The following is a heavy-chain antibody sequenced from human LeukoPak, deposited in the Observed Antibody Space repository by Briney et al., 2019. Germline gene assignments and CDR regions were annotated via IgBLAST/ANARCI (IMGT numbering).Heavy chain of an antibody. CDR1: GFTFSSYA. J-gene: IGHJ4*02. V-gene: IGHV3-23*01. CDR2: ISGSGGGT. Sequence: PGGSLRLSCAASGFTFSSYAMSWVRQAPGKGLEWVSAISGSGGGTYYADSVKGRFTISRDNSKNTLYLQMNSLRAEDTAVYYCAKDQGGLVGASAFDYWGQGTLVTVSS. D-gene: IGHD1-26*01. CDR3: AKDQGGLVGASAFDY.